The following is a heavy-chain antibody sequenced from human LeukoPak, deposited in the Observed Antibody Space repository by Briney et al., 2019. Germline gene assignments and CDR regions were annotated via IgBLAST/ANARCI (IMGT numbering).Heavy chain of an antibody. CDR2: IYYSGST. CDR1: GGSIRSYY. Sequence: SETLSLTCTVSGGSIRSYYWSWIRHPPGKGLEWIGYIYYSGSTNYNPSLKSRVSISVDTSKNQFSLKLSSVTAADTAVYYCARTGSTVTMLYPFDHWGQGTLVTVSS. CDR3: ARTGSTVTMLYPFDH. D-gene: IGHD4-17*01. V-gene: IGHV4-59*01. J-gene: IGHJ4*02.